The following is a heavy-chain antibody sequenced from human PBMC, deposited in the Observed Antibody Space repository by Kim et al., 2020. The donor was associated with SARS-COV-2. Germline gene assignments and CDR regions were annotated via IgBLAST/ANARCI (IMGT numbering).Heavy chain of an antibody. CDR3: AKRLDY. V-gene: IGHV3-23*01. Sequence: SGSSGSTYYADSVKGRFTISRDNSKNTLYLQMNSLRAEDTAVYYCAKRLDYWGQGTLVTVSS. CDR2: SGSSGST. J-gene: IGHJ4*02.